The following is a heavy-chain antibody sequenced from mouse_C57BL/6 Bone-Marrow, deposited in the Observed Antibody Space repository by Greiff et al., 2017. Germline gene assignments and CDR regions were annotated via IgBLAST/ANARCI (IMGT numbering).Heavy chain of an antibody. CDR1: GYTFTSYG. CDR3: ARRITTVVATNFDY. V-gene: IGHV1-81*01. J-gene: IGHJ2*01. Sequence: VQGVESGAELARPGASVKLSCKASGYTFTSYGISWVKQRTGQGLEWIGEIYPRSGNTYYNEKFKGKATLTADKSSSTAYMELRSLTSEDSAVYFCARRITTVVATNFDYWGQGTTLTVSS. CDR2: IYPRSGNT. D-gene: IGHD1-1*01.